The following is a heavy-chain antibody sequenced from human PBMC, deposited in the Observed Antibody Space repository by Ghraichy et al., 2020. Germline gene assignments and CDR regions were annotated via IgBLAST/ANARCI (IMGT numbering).Heavy chain of an antibody. CDR1: GFSLSTSGVG. V-gene: IGHV2-5*02. D-gene: IGHD4-17*01. CDR3: ANLAEYDHGDRWGLGLGGWGHYFDY. CDR2: IYWDGDK. Sequence: SGPTLLKPTQTLTLTCTFFGFSLSTSGVGVGWIRQPPGKALEWLALIYWDGDKRFSPSLKTRLTITKDTSKNQVVLTMTNMDPVDNATSYCANLAEYDHGDRWGLGLGGWGHYFDYWGQGTLVTVSS. J-gene: IGHJ4*02.